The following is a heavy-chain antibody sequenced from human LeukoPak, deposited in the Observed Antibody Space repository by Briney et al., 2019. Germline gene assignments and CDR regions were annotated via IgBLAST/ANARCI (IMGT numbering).Heavy chain of an antibody. CDR3: VKRTSDYYYYDY. CDR1: GFTFSTFP. D-gene: IGHD3-3*01. Sequence: AGSLSLSCSASGFTFSTFPMHWVRQAPGGGLEYVSSISSDGDSTFYADSVKGRFTISRDNSKNTLYLQTSSLRAEDTAVYYCVKRTSDYYYYDYWGRRNPFSVSS. CDR2: ISSDGDST. J-gene: IGHJ4*02. V-gene: IGHV3-64D*06.